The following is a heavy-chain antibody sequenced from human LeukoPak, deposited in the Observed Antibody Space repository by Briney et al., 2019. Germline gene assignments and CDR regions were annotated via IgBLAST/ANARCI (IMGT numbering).Heavy chain of an antibody. CDR3: TTDYDFWSGYSL. Sequence: PGGSLRLSCAASGFTFSNAWMSWVRQAPGKGLEWVGRIKSKTDGGTTDYAAPVKGRFTISRDDSKNTLYLQMNSLKTEDTAAYYCTTDYDFWSGYSLWGQGTLVTVSS. V-gene: IGHV3-15*01. D-gene: IGHD3-3*01. CDR2: IKSKTDGGTT. J-gene: IGHJ4*02. CDR1: GFTFSNAW.